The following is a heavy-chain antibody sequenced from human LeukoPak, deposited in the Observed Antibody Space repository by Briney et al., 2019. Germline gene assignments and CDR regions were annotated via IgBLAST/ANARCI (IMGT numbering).Heavy chain of an antibody. Sequence: PGESLRLSCAASGFTVSSNCMSWVRQAPGKGLEWVAVIYSGGSTYNADSVKGRFTISRDNSKNTQYLQMNSLRAEDTAVYYCARGPDGSGYYPAIDYWGQGTLVTVSS. D-gene: IGHD3-22*01. V-gene: IGHV3-53*01. CDR1: GFTVSSNC. CDR2: IYSGGST. CDR3: ARGPDGSGYYPAIDY. J-gene: IGHJ4*02.